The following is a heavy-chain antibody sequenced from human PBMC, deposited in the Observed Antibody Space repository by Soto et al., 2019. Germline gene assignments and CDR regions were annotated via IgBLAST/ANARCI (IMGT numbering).Heavy chain of an antibody. CDR3: ARCDLSYSYYCYCGMDV. CDR2: MNPNSGNT. V-gene: IGHV1-8*01. D-gene: IGHD1-26*01. Sequence: VASVKVSCKASGYTFTSYDINWVRQATGQGLEWMGWMNPNSGNTGYAQKFQGRVTMTRNTSISTAYMELSSLRSEYTAVYYCARCDLSYSYYCYCGMDVWGQGSTVTVSS. CDR1: GYTFTSYD. J-gene: IGHJ6*01.